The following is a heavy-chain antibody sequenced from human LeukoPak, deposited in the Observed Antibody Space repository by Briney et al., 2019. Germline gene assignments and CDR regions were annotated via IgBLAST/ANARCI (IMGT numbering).Heavy chain of an antibody. CDR3: ARSVAASRDY. J-gene: IGHJ4*02. CDR2: INWNGGST. D-gene: IGHD2-15*01. CDR1: GFTFDDYG. Sequence: GGSLRLSCAASGFTFDDYGMSWVRQAPGKGLAWVSGINWNGGSTGYADSVKGRFTISRDNAKNSPYLQMNSLRAEDTALYYCARSVAASRDYWGQGTLVTVSS. V-gene: IGHV3-20*04.